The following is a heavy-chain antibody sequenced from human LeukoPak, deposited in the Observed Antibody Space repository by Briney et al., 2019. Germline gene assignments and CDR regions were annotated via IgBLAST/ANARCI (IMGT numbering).Heavy chain of an antibody. CDR3: AREGGPYRPLDY. Sequence: SGTLSLTCGVSGGSISSTNWWTWVRQPPGEGLEWIGEDHLSGRTNYNPSLEGRFTISGDMAENPIYLQLTSVTAEDTAVYYCAREGGPYRPLDYSGQGTLVTVSS. CDR1: GGSISSTNW. CDR2: DHLSGRT. J-gene: IGHJ4*02. V-gene: IGHV4-4*02.